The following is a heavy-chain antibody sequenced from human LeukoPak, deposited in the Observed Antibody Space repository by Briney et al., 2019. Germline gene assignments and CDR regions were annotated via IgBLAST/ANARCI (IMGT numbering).Heavy chain of an antibody. D-gene: IGHD5-12*01. CDR2: IYSGGST. CDR3: ARVSGYDLSVDY. V-gene: IGHV3-53*01. Sequence: GGSLRLSCAASGFTVSSNYMSWVRQAPEKGLEWVSVIYSGGSTYYADSVKGRFTISRDNSKNTLYLQMNSLRAEDTAVYYCARVSGYDLSVDYWGQGTLVTVSS. J-gene: IGHJ4*02. CDR1: GFTVSSNY.